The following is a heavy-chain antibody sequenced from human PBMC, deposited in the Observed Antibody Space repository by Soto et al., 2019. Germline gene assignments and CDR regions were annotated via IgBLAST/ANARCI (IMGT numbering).Heavy chain of an antibody. Sequence: VQLLESGGGLVQPGGSLRLSCAASGFTFSSYAMSWVRQAPGKGLEWVSDITGSGGYTFYADSVTGRFTISRDNSKNTLYLQMSSLGAEDTAVYYCAKERYYDILTGPENYYYHYGMDVWGQGTTVTVAS. J-gene: IGHJ6*02. CDR3: AKERYYDILTGPENYYYHYGMDV. CDR1: GFTFSSYA. CDR2: ITGSGGYT. D-gene: IGHD3-9*01. V-gene: IGHV3-23*01.